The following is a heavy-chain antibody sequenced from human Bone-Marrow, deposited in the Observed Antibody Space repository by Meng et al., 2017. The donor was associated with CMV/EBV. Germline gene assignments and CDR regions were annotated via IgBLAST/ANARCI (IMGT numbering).Heavy chain of an antibody. V-gene: IGHV1-2*02. CDR1: GYTFTGYY. D-gene: IGHD2-2*02. CDR3: ARGYCSGASCYIDD. Sequence: ASVKVSCKASGYTFTGYYMNWVRQAPGQGLEWMGWVNANSGAKDYAQKFQGRVTMTRDTSISTAYMELSRLRSDDTAVYYCARGYCSGASCYIDDWGQGTLVTLYS. J-gene: IGHJ4*02. CDR2: VNANSGAK.